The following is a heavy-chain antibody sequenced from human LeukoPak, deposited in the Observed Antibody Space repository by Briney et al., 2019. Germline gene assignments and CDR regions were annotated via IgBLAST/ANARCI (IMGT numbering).Heavy chain of an antibody. CDR1: GASFSSYY. CDR2: IFYNGNT. CDR3: ARDSPFDP. J-gene: IGHJ5*02. Sequence: KPSETLSLTCTVSGASFSSYYWSWLRQPPGKGLEWIAYIFYNGNTKYNPSLKSRVTISVDTSKNQFSLKLSSVTAADTAVYYCARDSPFDPWGQGTLVTVSS. V-gene: IGHV4-59*01.